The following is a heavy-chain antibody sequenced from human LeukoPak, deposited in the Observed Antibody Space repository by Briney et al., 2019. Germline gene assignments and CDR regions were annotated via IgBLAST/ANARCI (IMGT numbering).Heavy chain of an antibody. V-gene: IGHV4-34*01. D-gene: IGHD5-18*01. CDR2: INHSGST. CDR1: GGSFSGYY. CDR3: ARDVGGYSYGWLEN. J-gene: IGHJ4*02. Sequence: SETLSLTCAVYGGSFSGYYWSWIRQPPGKGLEWIGEINHSGSTNYNPSLKSRVTISVDTSKNQFSLKLSSVTAADTAVYYCARDVGGYSYGWLENWGQGTLVTVSS.